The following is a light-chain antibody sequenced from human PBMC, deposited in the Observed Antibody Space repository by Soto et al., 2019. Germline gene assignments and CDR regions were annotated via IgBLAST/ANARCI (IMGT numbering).Light chain of an antibody. J-gene: IGKJ2*01. Sequence: IQMAQTPSPLPASVGDTISITCRSYQTISKSLNWYQQRPGKAPKLLIFAASTLHSGVPPRFSGLVSGTHFTLAIISLQPEDAAAYYCQQSYSFPYTFGEGTKVEIK. CDR3: QQSYSFPYT. V-gene: IGKV1-39*01. CDR2: AAS. CDR1: QTISKS.